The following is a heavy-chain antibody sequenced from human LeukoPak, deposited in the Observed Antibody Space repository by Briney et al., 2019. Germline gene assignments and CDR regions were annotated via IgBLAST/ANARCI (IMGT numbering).Heavy chain of an antibody. CDR2: IDPSDSYT. V-gene: IGHV5-10-1*01. CDR1: GYSFTSYW. CDR3: ARNPSGYSSRYHYYGMDV. J-gene: IGHJ6*04. D-gene: IGHD6-13*01. Sequence: GESLKISCKGSGYSFTSYWISWVRQMPGKGLEWMGRIDPSDSYTNYSLSFQGHVTISADKSISTAYLQWSSLKASDTAMYYCARNPSGYSSRYHYYGMDVWGKGTTVTVSS.